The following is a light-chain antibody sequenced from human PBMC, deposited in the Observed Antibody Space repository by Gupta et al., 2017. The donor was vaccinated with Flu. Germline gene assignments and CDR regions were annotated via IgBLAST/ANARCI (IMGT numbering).Light chain of an antibody. CDR1: SSDVGGYNY. CDR3: GSYAGSYTYVV. V-gene: IGLV2-11*01. CDR2: DVS. Sequence: QSALTQPRPVSGSPGQSVTISCTGTSSDVGGYNYVSWYQQHPGKAPNLMIYDVSKRPSGVPDRFSGSKSGTTASLTITGLQAEDEADYYCGSYAGSYTYVVFGGGTKLTVL. J-gene: IGLJ2*01.